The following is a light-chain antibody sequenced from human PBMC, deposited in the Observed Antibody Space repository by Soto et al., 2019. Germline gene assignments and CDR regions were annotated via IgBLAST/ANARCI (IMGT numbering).Light chain of an antibody. CDR3: QQYGSSPRT. J-gene: IGKJ1*01. CDR1: QSISGSY. Sequence: EMVLTQSPGTLSLSPGERATLSCRASQSISGSYLAWYKQKPGQAPRLLIYGASSRATGFPDRFSGSGSGTEFTLTISSLEPEDFEVYYCQQYGSSPRTFGQGTKVDIK. V-gene: IGKV3-20*01. CDR2: GAS.